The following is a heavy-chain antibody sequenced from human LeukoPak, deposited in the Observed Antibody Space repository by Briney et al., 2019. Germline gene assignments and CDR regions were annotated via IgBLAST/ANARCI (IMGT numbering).Heavy chain of an antibody. V-gene: IGHV4-34*01. CDR1: GGSFSGYY. D-gene: IGHD4-4*01. Sequence: PSETLSLTCAVYGGSFSGYYWSWIRQPPGKGLEWIGEINHSGSTNYNPSLKSRVTISVDTSKNQFSLKLSSVTAADTAVYYCARGTPYSNGDHYWGQGTLVTVSS. J-gene: IGHJ4*02. CDR3: ARGTPYSNGDHY. CDR2: INHSGST.